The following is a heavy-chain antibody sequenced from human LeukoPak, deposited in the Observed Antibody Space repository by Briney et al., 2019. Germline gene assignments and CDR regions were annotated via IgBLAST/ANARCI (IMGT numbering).Heavy chain of an antibody. D-gene: IGHD4-17*01. J-gene: IGHJ4*02. CDR2: IYYSGST. Sequence: PSGTLSLTCTVSGGSISSGDYYWSWIRQPPGKGLEWIGYIYYSGSTYYNPSLKSRVTISVDTSKNQFSLKLSSVTAADTAVYYCARASVGRGDYVAYFDYWGQGTLVTVSS. CDR3: ARASVGRGDYVAYFDY. V-gene: IGHV4-30-4*01. CDR1: GGSISSGDYY.